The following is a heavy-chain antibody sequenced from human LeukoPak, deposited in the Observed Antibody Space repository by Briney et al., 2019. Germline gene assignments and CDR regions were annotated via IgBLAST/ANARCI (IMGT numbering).Heavy chain of an antibody. D-gene: IGHD2-2*01. CDR1: GGSISSGGYY. V-gene: IGHV4-31*03. CDR3: GRLAHNAWYAIDF. Sequence: SETLSLTCIVSGGSISSGGYYWSWIRQHPGKGLEWIGYIYYSGSTYYNPSLKSRVTISVDTSKNQFSLKLSSVTAADTAVYYCGRLAHNAWYAIDFWGQGTLVTVSS. J-gene: IGHJ4*02. CDR2: IYYSGST.